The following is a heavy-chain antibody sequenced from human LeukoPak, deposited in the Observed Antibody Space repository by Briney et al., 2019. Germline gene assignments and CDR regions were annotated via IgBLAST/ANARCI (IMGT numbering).Heavy chain of an antibody. Sequence: GGSLRLSCAASGFTFSSYGMHWVRQAPGKGLEWVAVIWYDGSNKYYADSVKGRFTISRDNSKNTLYLQMNSLRAEDTAVYYCAKDRVVAATLEYFDYWGQGTLVTVSS. J-gene: IGHJ4*02. D-gene: IGHD2-15*01. V-gene: IGHV3-33*06. CDR2: IWYDGSNK. CDR1: GFTFSSYG. CDR3: AKDRVVAATLEYFDY.